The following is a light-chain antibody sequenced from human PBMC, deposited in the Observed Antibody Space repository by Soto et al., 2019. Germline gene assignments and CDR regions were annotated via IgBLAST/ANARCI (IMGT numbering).Light chain of an antibody. CDR2: DVS. CDR3: SSYTTDAVV. Sequence: QSALTQPASVSGSPGQSITISCIGTSSDVDANDYVSWYQQNPGKAPKLMIYDVSTRPSGVSDRFSGSKSGNTASLTISGLQAEDEADYYCSSYTTDAVVFGGGTKLTVL. CDR1: SSDVDANDY. J-gene: IGLJ3*02. V-gene: IGLV2-14*01.